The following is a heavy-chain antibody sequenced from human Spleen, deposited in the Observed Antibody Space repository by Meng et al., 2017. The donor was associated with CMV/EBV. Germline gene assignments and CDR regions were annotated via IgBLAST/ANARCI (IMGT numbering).Heavy chain of an antibody. Sequence: IRQHPGKGLEWIGYVYPSGSTFSNYNPSLKSRVAISVDTSKNQFSLKLSSVTAADTAVYYCARGVFVYYGSGSYYNVGNYYYYGMDVWGQGTTVTVSS. V-gene: IGHV4-31*02. J-gene: IGHJ6*02. CDR3: ARGVFVYYGSGSYYNVGNYYYYGMDV. D-gene: IGHD3-10*01. CDR2: VYPSGST.